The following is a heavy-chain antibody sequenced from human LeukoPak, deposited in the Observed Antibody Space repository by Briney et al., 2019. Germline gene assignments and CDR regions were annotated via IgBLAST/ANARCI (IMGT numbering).Heavy chain of an antibody. J-gene: IGHJ4*02. CDR1: GGSISSYY. V-gene: IGHV4-59*08. CDR2: IYYSGST. Sequence: PSETLSLTCTVSGGSISSYYWSWIRQPPGKGLEWIGYIYYSGSTNYNPSLKSRVTISVDTSKNQFSLKLSSVTAADTAVYYCAFRGYFDKGAFDYWGQGTLVTVSS. D-gene: IGHD3-9*01. CDR3: AFRGYFDKGAFDY.